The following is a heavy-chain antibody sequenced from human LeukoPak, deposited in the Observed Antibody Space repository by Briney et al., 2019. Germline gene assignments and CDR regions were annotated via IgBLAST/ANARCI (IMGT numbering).Heavy chain of an antibody. D-gene: IGHD3-22*01. CDR2: IYYSGT. CDR3: AKIYHDSCAEHCAPDY. CDR1: GGSISRGGYY. Sequence: SETLSLTCTVSGGSISRGGYYWTWIRQHPGKGLEWFGYIYYSGTYYIPSLKSRVSISVDTSNNQFPLKLSSVTAADTAVYYCAKIYHDSCAEHCAPDYWGQGTLVTVSS. J-gene: IGHJ4*02. V-gene: IGHV4-31*03.